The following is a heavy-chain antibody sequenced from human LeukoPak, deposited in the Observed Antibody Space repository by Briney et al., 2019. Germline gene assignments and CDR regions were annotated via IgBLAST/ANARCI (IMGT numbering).Heavy chain of an antibody. Sequence: GGSLRLSCAASGFTFSSYAMSWVRQAPGKGLEWVSAISGSGGSTYYADSVKGRFTISRDNSKNTLYLQMNSLRAEDTAVYYCARAGYSYGLNYFDYWGQGTLVTVSS. D-gene: IGHD5-18*01. CDR2: ISGSGGST. CDR3: ARAGYSYGLNYFDY. CDR1: GFTFSSYA. J-gene: IGHJ4*02. V-gene: IGHV3-23*01.